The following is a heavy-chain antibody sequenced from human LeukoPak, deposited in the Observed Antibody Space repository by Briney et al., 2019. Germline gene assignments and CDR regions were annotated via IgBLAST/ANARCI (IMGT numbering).Heavy chain of an antibody. J-gene: IGHJ4*02. Sequence: GASVKVSCKASGYTFTSYGISWVRQAPGQGLGWMGGISAYNGNTNYAQKLQGRVTMTTDTSTSTAYMELRSLRSDDTAVYYCARDRVLSGSGSYYEPLFFSVWGQGTLVTVSS. D-gene: IGHD3-10*01. CDR1: GYTFTSYG. V-gene: IGHV1-18*01. CDR2: ISAYNGNT. CDR3: ARDRVLSGSGSYYEPLFFSV.